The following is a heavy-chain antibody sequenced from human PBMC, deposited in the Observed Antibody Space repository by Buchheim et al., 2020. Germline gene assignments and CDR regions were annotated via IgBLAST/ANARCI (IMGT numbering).Heavy chain of an antibody. CDR1: GFSFSSYD. D-gene: IGHD5-18*01. CDR2: ISFDGTKK. J-gene: IGHJ3*02. Sequence: QVQLVESGGGVVQPGRSLRLSCAASGFSFSSYDMHWVRQAPGKGLEWVAVISFDGTKKYYGDSVKGRVTISKDNSKNQLYLQMNSLGVEDTALYYCATKGGYSYGDDAFDIWGQGT. CDR3: ATKGGYSYGDDAFDI. V-gene: IGHV3-30*03.